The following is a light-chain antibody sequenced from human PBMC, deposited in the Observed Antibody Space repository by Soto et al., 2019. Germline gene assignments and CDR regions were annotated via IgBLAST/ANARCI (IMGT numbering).Light chain of an antibody. Sequence: EVVLTHSPVTLSLSPGESSTLSCRASQSFRGLLAWYQQKPGQAPRLLIYDAYNRATGIPPRFSGSGSGTDFTLTISSLDPEDSAVYYCQQRHMWPITFGQGTRLEIK. J-gene: IGKJ5*01. CDR3: QQRHMWPIT. CDR2: DAY. V-gene: IGKV3-11*01. CDR1: QSFRGL.